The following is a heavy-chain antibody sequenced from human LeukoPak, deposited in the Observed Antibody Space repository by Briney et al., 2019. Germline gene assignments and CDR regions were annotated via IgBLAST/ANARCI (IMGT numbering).Heavy chain of an antibody. D-gene: IGHD3-10*01. J-gene: IGHJ4*02. V-gene: IGHV3-30*04. CDR2: ISYDGKSM. CDR3: AREGGPYYYGSGTTLFEY. Sequence: PGGSLRLSCAASGFIFSNYAMHWVRQAPGKGLEWVAVISYDGKSMYYADSVKGRFTISRDNSKNTLYLQMNSLTAEDTAVYYCAREGGPYYYGSGTTLFEYWGQGTLVTASS. CDR1: GFIFSNYA.